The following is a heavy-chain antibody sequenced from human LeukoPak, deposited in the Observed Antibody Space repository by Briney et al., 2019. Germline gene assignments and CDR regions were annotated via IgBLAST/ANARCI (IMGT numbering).Heavy chain of an antibody. CDR2: IYYTGST. J-gene: IGHJ6*03. CDR1: GYSISSGFY. D-gene: IGHD3-22*01. Sequence: SETLSLTCTVSGYSISSGFYWSWIRQPPGKGLEWIGYIYYTGSTNYNSSLKSRVTISVDTSKNQFSLNLSSVTAADTAMYYCTRATSSGPLFTYHMDVWGKGTTVTVSS. CDR3: TRATSSGPLFTYHMDV. V-gene: IGHV4-61*01.